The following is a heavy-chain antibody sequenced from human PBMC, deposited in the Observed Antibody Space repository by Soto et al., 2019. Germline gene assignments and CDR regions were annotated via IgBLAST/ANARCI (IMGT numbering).Heavy chain of an antibody. CDR2: ISYDGSNK. CDR3: AKVAYYYYYMDV. V-gene: IGHV3-30*18. Sequence: GGSLRLSCAASGFTFSTYGIHWVRQAPGKGLEWVAVISYDGSNKYYADSVKGRFTISRDNSKNTLYLQMNSLRAEDTAVYYCAKVAYYYYYMDVWGKGTTVTVSS. CDR1: GFTFSTYG. J-gene: IGHJ6*03.